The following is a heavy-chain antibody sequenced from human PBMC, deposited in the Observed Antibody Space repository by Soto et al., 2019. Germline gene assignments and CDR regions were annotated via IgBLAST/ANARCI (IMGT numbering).Heavy chain of an antibody. V-gene: IGHV4-59*01. J-gene: IGHJ6*02. CDR2: IYYSGST. D-gene: IGHD1-26*01. CDR1: GGSISSYY. CDR3: ARDRASGSYYYYGMDV. Sequence: KPSETLSLTCTVSGGSISSYYWSWIRQPPGKGLEWIGYIYYSGSTNYNPSLKSRVTISVDTSKNQFSLKLSSVTAADTAVYYCARDRASGSYYYYGMDVWGQGTTVTVSS.